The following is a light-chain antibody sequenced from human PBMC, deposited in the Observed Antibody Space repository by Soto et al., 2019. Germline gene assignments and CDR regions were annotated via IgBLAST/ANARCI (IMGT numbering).Light chain of an antibody. CDR2: EVS. V-gene: IGLV2-8*01. Sequence: SLLTQPPSPSASPGQSVTISCTAPNSNVGGYNYVPWYQQHPGKAPKLMIYEVSKRPSGVPDRFSGSKSGNTASLTVSGLQAEDEADYYCSSYAGSNNRYVFGTGTKVTVL. J-gene: IGLJ1*01. CDR3: SSYAGSNNRYV. CDR1: NSNVGGYNY.